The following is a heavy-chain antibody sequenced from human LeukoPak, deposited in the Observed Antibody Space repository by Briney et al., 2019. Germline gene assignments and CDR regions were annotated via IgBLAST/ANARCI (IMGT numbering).Heavy chain of an antibody. V-gene: IGHV4-34*01. J-gene: IGHJ4*02. CDR3: ARHGYYDSSGATDY. Sequence: PSETLSLTCAVYGGSFSGYYWSWIRQPPEKGLEWIGEINHRGSTNYNPSLKSRVTISVDTSKNQFSLKLSSVTAADTAVYYCARHGYYDSSGATDYWGQGTLVTVSS. CDR1: GGSFSGYY. CDR2: INHRGST. D-gene: IGHD3-22*01.